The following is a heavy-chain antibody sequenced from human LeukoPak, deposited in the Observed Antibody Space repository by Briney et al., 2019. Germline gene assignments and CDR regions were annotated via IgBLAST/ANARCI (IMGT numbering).Heavy chain of an antibody. CDR2: IYDSGST. D-gene: IGHD3-22*01. J-gene: IGHJ3*02. CDR1: GGSISSYY. CDR3: ASLTTADAFDI. Sequence: SETLSLTCTVSGGSISSYYWSWIRQPPGKGLEWIGYIYDSGSTTYNPSPKSRVTISVDTSQNHFSLKLSSVTAADTAVFYCASLTTADAFDIWGQGTMVTVSS. V-gene: IGHV4-59*01.